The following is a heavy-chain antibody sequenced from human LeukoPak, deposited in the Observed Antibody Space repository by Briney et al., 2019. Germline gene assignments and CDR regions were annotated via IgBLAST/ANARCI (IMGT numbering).Heavy chain of an antibody. D-gene: IGHD2-2*02. V-gene: IGHV3-7*01. Sequence: GGSLRLSCAASGFIFSDYRMSWVRQAPGKGLEWVANIRQDGNEKIYVDSVKGRFTISRDNAKNSLYLQIDSLRAEDTAVYYCARYCPSSTCNTGVLGVFDIWGQGTTVTVSS. CDR2: IRQDGNEK. CDR3: ARYCPSSTCNTGVLGVFDI. CDR1: GFIFSDYR. J-gene: IGHJ3*02.